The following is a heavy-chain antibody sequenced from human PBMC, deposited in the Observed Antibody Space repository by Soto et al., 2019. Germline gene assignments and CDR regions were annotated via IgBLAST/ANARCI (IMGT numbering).Heavy chain of an antibody. Sequence: PSETLSLTCTVSGGSISSYYWSWIRQPPGKGLEWIGYIYYSGSTNYNPSLKSRVTISVDTSKNQFSLKLSSVTAADTAVYYCARVRIDMITFGGVIANTCYFDYWGQGTLVTVSS. V-gene: IGHV4-59*01. CDR3: ARVRIDMITFGGVIANTCYFDY. CDR1: GGSISSYY. D-gene: IGHD3-16*02. CDR2: IYYSGST. J-gene: IGHJ4*02.